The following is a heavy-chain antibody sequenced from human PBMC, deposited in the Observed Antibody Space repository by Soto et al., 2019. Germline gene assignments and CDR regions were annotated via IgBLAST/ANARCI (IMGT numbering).Heavy chain of an antibody. D-gene: IGHD5-18*01. V-gene: IGHV4-59*01. CDR1: GGTICSYY. Sequence: PSETLSLTCTVSGGTICSYYWSWIRKPPGKGLEWIGYIYYSGSTNYNPSLKSRVTISVDTSKNQFSLKLSSVTAADTAVYYCARGDTAMVSNFDYWGQGTLVTVSS. CDR3: ARGDTAMVSNFDY. J-gene: IGHJ4*02. CDR2: IYYSGST.